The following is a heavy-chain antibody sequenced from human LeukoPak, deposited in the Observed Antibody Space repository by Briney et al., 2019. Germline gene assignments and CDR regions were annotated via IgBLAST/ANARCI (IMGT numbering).Heavy chain of an antibody. CDR2: IIPILGIA. CDR3: ARAYYGFWSGPRFDP. V-gene: IGHV1-69*04. J-gene: IGHJ5*02. CDR1: GGTFSSYA. D-gene: IGHD3-3*01. Sequence: SVKVSCKASGGTFSSYAISWVRQAPGQGLEWMGRIIPILGIANYAQKFQGRVTMTRDTSTSTVYMELSSLRSEDTAVYYCARAYYGFWSGPRFDPWGQGTLVTVSS.